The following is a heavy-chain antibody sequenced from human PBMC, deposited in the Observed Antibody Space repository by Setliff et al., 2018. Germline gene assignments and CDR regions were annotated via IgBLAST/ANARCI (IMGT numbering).Heavy chain of an antibody. CDR1: GASITSGGFY. V-gene: IGHV4-61*09. D-gene: IGHD2-2*01. Sequence: SETLSLTCSVSGASITSGGFYWTWIRQPAGKGLEWIGHISPSGSTTYNPSVKSRVTISLDTSKNHFSLKLDSVTAADTALYYCARGYCSSAACFFAGWFDPWGQGTLVTVS. J-gene: IGHJ5*02. CDR3: ARGYCSSAACFFAGWFDP. CDR2: ISPSGST.